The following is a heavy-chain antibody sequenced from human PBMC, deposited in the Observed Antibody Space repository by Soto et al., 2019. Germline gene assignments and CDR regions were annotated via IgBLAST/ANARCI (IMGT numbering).Heavy chain of an antibody. CDR3: ARGGAWTPEGLGY. CDR2: ISSDVVNY. V-gene: IGHV3-30-3*01. CDR1: GFTFSSFA. D-gene: IGHD2-15*01. Sequence: QVQLVESGGGVVQPGRSLRLSCAASGFTFSSFAMHWVRQAPGKGLEWLAVISSDVVNYYYAEYVKGRFTISRDNSKNTLYLQMNSLRNEDTAVYYGARGGAWTPEGLGYWGQGTLVTVSA. J-gene: IGHJ4*02.